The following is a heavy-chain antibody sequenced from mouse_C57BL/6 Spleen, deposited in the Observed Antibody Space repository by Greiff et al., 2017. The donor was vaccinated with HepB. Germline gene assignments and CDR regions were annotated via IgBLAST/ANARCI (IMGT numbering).Heavy chain of an antibody. Sequence: EVQLQQSGTVLARPGASVKMSCKTSGYTFTSYWMHWVKQRPGQGLEWIGAIYPGNSDTSYNQKFKGKAKLTAVTSASTAYMELRSLTNEVSAVYYCTCSSPSYAMDYWGQGTSVTVSS. V-gene: IGHV1-5*01. CDR3: TCSSPSYAMDY. CDR1: GYTFTSYW. J-gene: IGHJ4*01. CDR2: IYPGNSDT. D-gene: IGHD6-2*01.